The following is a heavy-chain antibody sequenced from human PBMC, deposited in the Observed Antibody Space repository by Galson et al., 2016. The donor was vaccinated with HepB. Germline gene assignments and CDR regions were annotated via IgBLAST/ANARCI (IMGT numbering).Heavy chain of an antibody. CDR2: IYYSGST. CDR3: ARAGGLLVDS. J-gene: IGHJ4*02. D-gene: IGHD5-18*01. CDR1: GGSISSGGYY. Sequence: TLSLTCTVSGGSISSGGYYWSWIRQHPGKGLEWIGYIYYSGSTYYNPSLKSRVTISVDTSKNQFSLRLCSVTAADTAVYYCARAGGLLVDSWGQGTLVTVSS. V-gene: IGHV4-31*03.